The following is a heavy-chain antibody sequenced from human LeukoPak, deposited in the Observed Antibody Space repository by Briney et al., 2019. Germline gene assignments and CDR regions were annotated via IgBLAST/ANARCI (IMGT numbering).Heavy chain of an antibody. CDR2: IWYDGSNK. CDR3: ARSNDAFDI. J-gene: IGHJ3*02. CDR1: GFTFSSYG. V-gene: IGHV3-33*01. Sequence: GGSLRLSCAASGFTFSSYGLHWVRQAPGKGLEWVAVIWYDGSNKYYADSVKGRFTISRDNSKNTLYLQMNSLRAEDTAVYYCARSNDAFDIWGQGTMVTVSS.